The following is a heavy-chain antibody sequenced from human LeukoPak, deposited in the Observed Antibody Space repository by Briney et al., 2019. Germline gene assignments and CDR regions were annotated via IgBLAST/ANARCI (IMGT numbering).Heavy chain of an antibody. D-gene: IGHD3-10*01. CDR1: GLTVSSSY. J-gene: IGHJ4*02. V-gene: IGHV3-23*01. Sequence: GGSLRLSCAASGLTVSSSYMSWVRQAPGKGLEWVSAISGSGGSTYYADSVKGRFTISRDNSKNTLYLQMNSLRAEDTAVYYCAKVLGYGSGSYLDYWGQGTLVTVSS. CDR2: ISGSGGST. CDR3: AKVLGYGSGSYLDY.